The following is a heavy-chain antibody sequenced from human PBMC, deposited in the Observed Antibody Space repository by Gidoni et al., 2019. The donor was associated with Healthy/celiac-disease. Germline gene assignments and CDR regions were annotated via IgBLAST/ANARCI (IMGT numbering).Heavy chain of an antibody. J-gene: IGHJ6*02. V-gene: IGHV3-49*05. D-gene: IGHD3-3*01. CDR1: GFTFGDYA. CDR3: TTLSYDFWSGYNGMDV. CDR2: IRSKAYGGTT. Sequence: EVQLVESGGGLVKPGRSLRLSCTASGFTFGDYAMSWFRQAPGKGLEWVGFIRSKAYGGTTEYAESVKGRFTISRDDSKSIAYLQMNSLKTEDTAVYYCTTLSYDFWSGYNGMDVWGQGTTVTVSS.